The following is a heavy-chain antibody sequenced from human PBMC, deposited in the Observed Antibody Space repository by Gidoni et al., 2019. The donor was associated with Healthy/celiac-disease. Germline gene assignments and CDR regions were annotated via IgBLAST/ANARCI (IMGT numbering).Heavy chain of an antibody. D-gene: IGHD3-22*01. V-gene: IGHV3-21*01. CDR2: ISSSSSYI. CDR1: GFTFSSYS. Sequence: EVQLVESGGGLVKPGGSLRLSCAASGFTFSSYSMNWVRQAPGKGLEWVSSISSSSSYIYYADSVKGRFTISRDNAKNSLYLQMNSLRAEDTAVYYCARDEDYYDRAFDYWGQGTLVTVSS. CDR3: ARDEDYYDRAFDY. J-gene: IGHJ4*02.